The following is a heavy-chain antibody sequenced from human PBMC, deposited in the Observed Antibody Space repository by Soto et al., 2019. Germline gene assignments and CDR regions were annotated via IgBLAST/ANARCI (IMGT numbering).Heavy chain of an antibody. J-gene: IGHJ4*02. CDR1: GGSISSGDYY. CDR3: ARAFALYGSGYFDY. V-gene: IGHV4-30-4*01. CDR2: IYYSGST. Sequence: PSETLSLTCTVSGGSISSGDYYWSWIRQPPGKGLEWIGYIYYSGSTYYNPSLKSRVTISVDTSKNQFSLKLSSVTAADTAVYYCARAFALYGSGYFDYWGQGTLVTVSS. D-gene: IGHD2-15*01.